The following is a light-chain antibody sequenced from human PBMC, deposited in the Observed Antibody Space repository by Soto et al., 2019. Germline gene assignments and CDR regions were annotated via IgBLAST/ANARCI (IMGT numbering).Light chain of an antibody. V-gene: IGKV1-5*01. J-gene: IGKJ1*01. CDR1: QTISTW. CDR2: DAS. CDR3: QQYSSFSRT. Sequence: DIQTTQSPSSLSASFGDSVTNTCRASQTISTWLAWYQQKPGKAPELLIYDASTLESGVPSRFSGSGSGTEFSLTISSLQPDDFATFYCQQYSSFSRTFCQGTKVDI.